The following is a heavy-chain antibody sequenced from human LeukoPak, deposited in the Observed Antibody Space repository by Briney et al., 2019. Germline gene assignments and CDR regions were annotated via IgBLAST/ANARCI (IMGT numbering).Heavy chain of an antibody. V-gene: IGHV4-59*01. Sequence: SETLSLTCIVSGGSISSYYWSWIRQPPGKGLEWIGYIYYSGSTNYNPSLKSRVTISVDTSKNQFSLKLSSVTAADTAVYYCARGEAMVRGGYFDYWGQGTLVTVSS. J-gene: IGHJ4*02. D-gene: IGHD3-10*01. CDR1: GGSISSYY. CDR2: IYYSGST. CDR3: ARGEAMVRGGYFDY.